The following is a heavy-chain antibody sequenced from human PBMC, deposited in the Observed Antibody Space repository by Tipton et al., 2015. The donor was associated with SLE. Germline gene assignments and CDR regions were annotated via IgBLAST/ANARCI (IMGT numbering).Heavy chain of an antibody. CDR1: GFTFSSYW. J-gene: IGHJ6*02. Sequence: GSLRLSCAASGFTFSSYWMHWVRQAPGKGLVWVARINEDGSGTSYADLVKGRFTFSRDNAKNTLYLQMNSLRAEDTAVYYCTRAAIVATIRGYFYYGLDVWGQGTTVTVSS. CDR3: TRAAIVATIRGYFYYGLDV. V-gene: IGHV3-74*01. D-gene: IGHD5-12*01. CDR2: INEDGSGT.